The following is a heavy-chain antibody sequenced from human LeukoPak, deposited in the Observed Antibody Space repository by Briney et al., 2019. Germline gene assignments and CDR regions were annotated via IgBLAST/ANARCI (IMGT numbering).Heavy chain of an antibody. J-gene: IGHJ4*02. V-gene: IGHV1-2*02. Sequence: GASVKVSCKASGYTFTGYYMHWVRQAPGQRLEWMGWINPNSGGTNYAQKFQGRVTMTRDTSISTAYMELSRLRSDDTAVYYCARVNYGDYEVYFDYWGQGTLVTVSS. CDR3: ARVNYGDYEVYFDY. D-gene: IGHD4-17*01. CDR2: INPNSGGT. CDR1: GYTFTGYY.